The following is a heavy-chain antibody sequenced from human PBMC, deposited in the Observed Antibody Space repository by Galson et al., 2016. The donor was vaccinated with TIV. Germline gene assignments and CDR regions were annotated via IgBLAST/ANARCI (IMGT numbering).Heavy chain of an antibody. Sequence: SLRLSCAAFGFTFSAYAMHWVRQAPGKGLEWVSTISSSGRFVYYADSLKGRFTISGDSATSSLHLQMNSLRAEDSGIYYCARVRGDGEYSYGAFVYWGQGTLVTVSS. CDR3: ARVRGDGEYSYGAFVY. V-gene: IGHV3-21*01. D-gene: IGHD2/OR15-2a*01. CDR1: GFTFSAYA. J-gene: IGHJ4*02. CDR2: ISSSGRFV.